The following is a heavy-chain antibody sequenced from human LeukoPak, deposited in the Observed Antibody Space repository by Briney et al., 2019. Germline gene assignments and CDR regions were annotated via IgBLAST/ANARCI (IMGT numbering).Heavy chain of an antibody. V-gene: IGHV3-53*01. D-gene: IGHD1-26*01. J-gene: IGHJ4*02. CDR3: ARVWSGSYPDY. Sequence: HSGGSLRLSCAASGFTVSSNYVTWVLQAPGKGLEWVSVIYSGGSTYYADSVKGRFTISRDNSKNTVYLQMYSLRAEDTAVYYCARVWSGSYPDYWGQGTLVTVSS. CDR1: GFTVSSNY. CDR2: IYSGGST.